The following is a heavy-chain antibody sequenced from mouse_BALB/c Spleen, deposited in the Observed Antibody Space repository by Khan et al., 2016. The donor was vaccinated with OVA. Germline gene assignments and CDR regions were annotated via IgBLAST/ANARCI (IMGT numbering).Heavy chain of an antibody. J-gene: IGHJ2*01. CDR3: ARLEDI. CDR1: GFSLTSYG. V-gene: IGHV2-9*02. CDR2: IWAGGST. D-gene: IGHD1-3*01. Sequence: VQLVESGPGLVAPSQSLSITCTVSGFSLTSYGVHWVRQPPGKGLEWLGVIWAGGSTNYNSDLMSRLSISNNNSKSQVFLKMNSLQTNDAAMYYCARLEDIWGQGTTLTVSS.